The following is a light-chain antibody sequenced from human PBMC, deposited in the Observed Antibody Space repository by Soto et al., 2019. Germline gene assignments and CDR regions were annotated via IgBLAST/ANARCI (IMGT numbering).Light chain of an antibody. Sequence: QAVVTQEPSLTVSPGGTVNLTGGSSTGAITSGHYPHWFQQKPGQAPRTLIYETSNKHSWTPARFSGSLLGGKAALTLSGAQPEDEAEYYCLLSYSGARARVFGGGTKLTVL. CDR2: ETS. J-gene: IGLJ3*02. CDR1: TGAITSGHY. V-gene: IGLV7-46*01. CDR3: LLSYSGARARV.